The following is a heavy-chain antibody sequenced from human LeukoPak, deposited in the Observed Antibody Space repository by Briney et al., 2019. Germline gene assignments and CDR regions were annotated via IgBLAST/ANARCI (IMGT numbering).Heavy chain of an antibody. V-gene: IGHV3-21*01. CDR1: GFAFNIYS. CDR2: ISSSSSYI. Sequence: GGSLRLSCAASGFAFNIYSMNWVRQAPGKGLEWVSSISSSSSYIYYADSVKGRFTISRDNAKNSLYLQMNSLRAEDTAVYYCARITIPGMDVWGKGTTVTVSS. J-gene: IGHJ6*04. CDR3: ARITIPGMDV. D-gene: IGHD3-3*01.